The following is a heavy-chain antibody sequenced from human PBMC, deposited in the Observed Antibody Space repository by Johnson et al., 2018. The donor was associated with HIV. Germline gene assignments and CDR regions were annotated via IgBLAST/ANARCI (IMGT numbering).Heavy chain of an antibody. CDR3: TTAIPRSTTVITTPDAFDI. CDR1: GFTFEDYG. D-gene: IGHD4-17*01. V-gene: IGHV3-15*01. CDR2: IKSKTDGGTT. J-gene: IGHJ3*02. Sequence: VQLVESGGGLVQPGGSLRLSCAVSGFTFEDYGMSWVRQAPGKGLEWVGRIKSKTDGGTTDYAAPVKGRFTISRDDSKNTLYMQMNSLKTEDTAVYYCTTAIPRSTTVITTPDAFDIWGQGTMVTVSS.